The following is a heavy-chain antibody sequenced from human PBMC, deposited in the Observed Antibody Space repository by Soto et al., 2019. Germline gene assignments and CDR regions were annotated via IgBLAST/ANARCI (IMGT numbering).Heavy chain of an antibody. V-gene: IGHV1-3*01. J-gene: IGHJ4*02. CDR3: ARDLGGWTDY. CDR1: GYTFTSYG. CDR2: INAGNGNR. D-gene: IGHD6-19*01. Sequence: QVQLVQSGAEVKKPGASVKVSCKASGYTFTSYGMHWVRQAPGQRLEWMGWINAGNGNRKDSQKFQGRVTITRDTSASTAYMELSSLRSEDTTVYYCARDLGGWTDYWGQGTLVTVSS.